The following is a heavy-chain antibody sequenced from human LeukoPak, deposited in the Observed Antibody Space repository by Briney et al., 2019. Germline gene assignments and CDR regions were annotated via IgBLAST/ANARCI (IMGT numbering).Heavy chain of an antibody. CDR3: TRGRAYFGS. V-gene: IGHV3-49*04. CDR1: GFTVGDYA. J-gene: IGHJ4*02. Sequence: GSLRLSCTTSGFTVGDYAMSWVRQAPGKGLEWVGFIRNKTYGGTTDYAASVKGRFTISRDDSKSIAYLQMNSLKTEDTAVYYCTRGRAYFGSWGQGTLVTVSS. CDR2: IRNKTYGGTT.